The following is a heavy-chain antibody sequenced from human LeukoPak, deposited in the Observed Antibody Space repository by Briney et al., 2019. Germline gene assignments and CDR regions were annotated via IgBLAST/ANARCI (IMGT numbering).Heavy chain of an antibody. CDR1: GFTFSNYW. CDR3: AREQRYDDFDY. V-gene: IGHV3-74*01. Sequence: PGGSLRLSCAASGFTFSNYWMHWVRQAPGEGLVWGSRIHPDWSRTSYTDSVKGRFTISRDNAKNTVYLQMNSLRAEDSAVYFCAREQRYDDFDYWGQGLVVTVSS. D-gene: IGHD5-12*01. CDR2: IHPDWSRT. J-gene: IGHJ4*02.